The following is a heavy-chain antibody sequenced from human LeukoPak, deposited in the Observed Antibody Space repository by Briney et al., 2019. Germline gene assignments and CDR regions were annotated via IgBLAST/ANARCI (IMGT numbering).Heavy chain of an antibody. CDR1: EFTFRNYW. D-gene: IGHD3-22*01. Sequence: PGGSLRLSCEASEFTFRNYWMSWVRQVPGKGLEWVARIKHDGSEKYYVDSVKGRFTISRDNAKNSLYLQMNNLRVEDTARYYCAMRTVIYYKQWGPGTLVIVSS. CDR2: IKHDGSEK. J-gene: IGHJ4*02. V-gene: IGHV3-7*01. CDR3: AMRTVIYYKQ.